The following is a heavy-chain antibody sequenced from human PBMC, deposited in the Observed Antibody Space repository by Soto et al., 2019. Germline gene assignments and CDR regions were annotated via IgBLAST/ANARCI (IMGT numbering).Heavy chain of an antibody. CDR3: AKGPAYGDLYYGMDV. CDR1: GFNFPTFW. J-gene: IGHJ6*02. Sequence: GESLKISCKHSGFNFPTFWIAWVRQMPGKGLEWMGTIYPDDSDTRYSPSFQGRFTISRDNSKNTLYLQMNSLRAEDTAVYYCAKGPAYGDLYYGMDVWGQGTTVTVSS. CDR2: IYPDDSDT. D-gene: IGHD4-17*01. V-gene: IGHV5-51*01.